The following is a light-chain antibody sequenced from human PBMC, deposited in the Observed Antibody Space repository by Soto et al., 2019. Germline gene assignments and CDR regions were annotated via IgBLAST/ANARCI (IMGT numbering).Light chain of an antibody. CDR2: KAS. CDR3: QQYNSYSTWT. V-gene: IGKV1-5*03. Sequence: DIQMTQSPSTLSASVGDRVTITCRASQSISSWLAWYQQKPGKAPKLMXYKASSLESGVPSRFSGSGSGTEFTLTISSLQPDDFANYYCQQYNSYSTWTFGQGTKVDIK. J-gene: IGKJ1*01. CDR1: QSISSW.